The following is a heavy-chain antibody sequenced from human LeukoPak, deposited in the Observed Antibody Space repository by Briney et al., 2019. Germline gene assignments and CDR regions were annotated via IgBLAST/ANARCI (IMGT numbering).Heavy chain of an antibody. V-gene: IGHV1-18*01. CDR3: ARDIATVQHQD. CDR1: GYIFTNYG. Sequence: GASVKVSCKTSGYIFTNYGISWVRQAPGQGLEWMGWISGYNGNTNYVQKFRGRVAMTADTSTSTGYMELRSLRSDDTAVYYCARDIATVQHQDWGQGTLVTVFS. D-gene: IGHD1-1*01. CDR2: ISGYNGNT. J-gene: IGHJ4*02.